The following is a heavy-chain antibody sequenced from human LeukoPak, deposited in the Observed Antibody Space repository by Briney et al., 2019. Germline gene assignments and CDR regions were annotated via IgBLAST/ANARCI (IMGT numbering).Heavy chain of an antibody. CDR2: INPNSGDT. V-gene: IGHV1-2*02. D-gene: IGHD4-23*01. CDR3: ARVPDYGGKDLDY. CDR1: GYXFTDCY. J-gene: IGHJ4*02. Sequence: ASVKVSCKPSGYXFTDCYVHWVRQAPGQGLEWMGCINPNSGDTNYAQKFQGRVTMTRDTSITTAYMELSRLSSDDTAMYYCARVPDYGGKDLDYWGQGTLVTVSS.